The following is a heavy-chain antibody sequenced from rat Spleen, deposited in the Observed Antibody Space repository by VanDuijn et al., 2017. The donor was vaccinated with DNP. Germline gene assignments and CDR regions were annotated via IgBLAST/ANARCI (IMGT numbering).Heavy chain of an antibody. CDR3: ASRPPPTRGPFDY. D-gene: IGHD1-4*01. Sequence: EVQLVESGGGLVQPGRSLKLSCIVSGITFSDHNMAWVRQAPKKGLEWVATISYDGRETYYRDSVKGRFTISRHNTKSTLYLQMDSLRSEDTAAYYCASRPPPTRGPFDYWGQGVTVTVSS. V-gene: IGHV5-7*01. CDR1: GITFSDHN. CDR2: ISYDGRET. J-gene: IGHJ2*01.